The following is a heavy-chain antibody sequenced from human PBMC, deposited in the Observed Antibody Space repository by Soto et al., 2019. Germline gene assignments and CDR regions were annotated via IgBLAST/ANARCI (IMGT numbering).Heavy chain of an antibody. Sequence: GGSLRLSCAASGFTFSSYGMHWVRQAPGKGLEWVAVISYDGSNKYYADSVKGRFTISRDNSKNTLYLQMNSLRAEDTAVYYCAKVRRDGYSFDYWGQGTLVTVSS. V-gene: IGHV3-30*18. CDR3: AKVRRDGYSFDY. CDR1: GFTFSSYG. CDR2: ISYDGSNK. J-gene: IGHJ4*02. D-gene: IGHD4-4*01.